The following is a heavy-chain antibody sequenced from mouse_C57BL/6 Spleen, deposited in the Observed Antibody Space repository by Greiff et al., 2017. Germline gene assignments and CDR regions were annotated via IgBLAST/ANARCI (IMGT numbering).Heavy chain of an antibody. CDR1: GYTFTDYY. Sequence: EVQLQQSGPELVKPGASVKISCKASGYTFTDYYMNWVKQSHGKSLEWIGDINPNNGGTSYNQKFKGKATLTVDKSSSTAYMELRSLTSEDSAVYYCARGAYYYGSGPYFDYWGQGTTRTVSS. V-gene: IGHV1-26*01. CDR2: INPNNGGT. D-gene: IGHD1-1*01. J-gene: IGHJ2*01. CDR3: ARGAYYYGSGPYFDY.